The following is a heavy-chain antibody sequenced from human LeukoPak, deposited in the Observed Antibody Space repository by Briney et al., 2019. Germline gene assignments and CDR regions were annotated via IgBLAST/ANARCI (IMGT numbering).Heavy chain of an antibody. J-gene: IGHJ4*02. CDR1: RFTFSSYW. CDR3: AKDLYSSSW. D-gene: IGHD6-13*01. CDR2: ISISGGST. V-gene: IGHV3-23*01. Sequence: PGGSLRLSCAASRFTFSSYWMSWVRQAPGKGLEWVSGISISGGSTFYADSVKGRFTISRDNSKNTLYLQMNSLRAEDTAVYYCAKDLYSSSWWGQGTLVTVSS.